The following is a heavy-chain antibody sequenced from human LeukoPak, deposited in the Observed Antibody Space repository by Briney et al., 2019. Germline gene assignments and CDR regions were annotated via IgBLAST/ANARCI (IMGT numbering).Heavy chain of an antibody. CDR1: GFAFDTYS. D-gene: IGHD2-2*01. J-gene: IGHJ5*02. Sequence: GGSLRLSCAASGFAFDTYSMTWVRQAPGKGLEWVSSISSWSSFVYSADSVTGRFTISRDNAKNSLYLQMNSLRAEDTAVYYCARAGSTNSWFDPWGQGTLVIVSS. V-gene: IGHV3-21*01. CDR3: ARAGSTNSWFDP. CDR2: ISSWSSFV.